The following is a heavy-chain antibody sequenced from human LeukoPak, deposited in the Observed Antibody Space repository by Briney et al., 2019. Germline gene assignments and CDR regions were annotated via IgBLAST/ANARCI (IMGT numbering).Heavy chain of an antibody. CDR1: GFTFSSYW. V-gene: IGHV3-48*04. CDR3: AREDKGGSGWYRAFFDY. CDR2: ISSSGSTI. J-gene: IGHJ4*02. D-gene: IGHD6-19*01. Sequence: GGSLRLSCAASGFTFSSYWMSWVRQAPGKGLEWVSYISSSGSTIYYADSVKGRFTISRDNAKNSLYLQMNSLKAEDTAVYYCAREDKGGSGWYRAFFDYWGQGTLVTVSS.